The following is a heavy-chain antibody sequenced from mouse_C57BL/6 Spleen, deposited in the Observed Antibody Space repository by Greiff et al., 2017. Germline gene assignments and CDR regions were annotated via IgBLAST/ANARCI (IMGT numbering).Heavy chain of an antibody. CDR1: GYAFSSYW. D-gene: IGHD2-4*01. J-gene: IGHJ2*01. Sequence: VQLQQSGAELVKPGATVKLSCKASGYAFSSYWMHWVKQRPGKGLEWIGQIYPGDGDTNYNGKFKGKATLTADKSSSTAYMQLSSLTSEDSAVYVCARAYYDDDKYDVDYWGQGTTLTVSS. V-gene: IGHV1-80*01. CDR2: IYPGDGDT. CDR3: ARAYYDDDKYDVDY.